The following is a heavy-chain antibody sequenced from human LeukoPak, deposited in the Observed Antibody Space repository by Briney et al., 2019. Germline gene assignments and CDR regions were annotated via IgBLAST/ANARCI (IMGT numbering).Heavy chain of an antibody. CDR1: GFTFSSYG. D-gene: IGHD2-21*02. J-gene: IGHJ4*02. Sequence: RAGGSLRLSCAASGFTFSSYGMSWVRQAPGKGLEWVSGINWNGGSTGYADSVKGRFTISRDNAKNSLYLQMNSLRAEDTALYYCARGFNCGGDCYGSLLNFDYWGQGTLVTVSS. V-gene: IGHV3-20*04. CDR3: ARGFNCGGDCYGSLLNFDY. CDR2: INWNGGST.